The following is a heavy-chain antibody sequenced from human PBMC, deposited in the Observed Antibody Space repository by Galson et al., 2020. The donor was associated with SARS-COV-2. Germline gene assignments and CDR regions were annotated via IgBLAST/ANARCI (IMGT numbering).Heavy chain of an antibody. V-gene: IGHV4-59*11. J-gene: IGHJ3*01. CDR1: GGSISSHY. CDR3: AREAVVVVVATFQPPGGAAFDF. CDR2: INYIGNT. D-gene: IGHD2-15*01. Sequence: SETLSLTCTVSGGSISSHYWSWIRQPPGKGLEWIGSINYIGNTKYNPSLKSRLTISVDTSKNQFSMKLSSVTAADTAVYYCAREAVVVVVATFQPPGGAAFDFWGQGTMVTVSS.